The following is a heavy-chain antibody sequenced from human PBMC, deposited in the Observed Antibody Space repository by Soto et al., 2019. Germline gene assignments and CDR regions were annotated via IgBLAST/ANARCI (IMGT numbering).Heavy chain of an antibody. CDR3: ARVRSGGFGYYMDV. Sequence: SAKRSCKASVCTFSIYTINWVRQAPGQGLEWMGRIIPILGIANYAQKFQGRVTITADKSTSTAYMELSSLRSEDTAVYYCARVRSGGFGYYMDVWGKGTTVT. CDR1: VCTFSIYT. D-gene: IGHD3-16*01. V-gene: IGHV1-69*02. J-gene: IGHJ6*03. CDR2: IIPILGIA.